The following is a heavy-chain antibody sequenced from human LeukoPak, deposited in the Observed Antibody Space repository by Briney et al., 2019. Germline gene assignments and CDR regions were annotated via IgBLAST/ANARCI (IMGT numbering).Heavy chain of an antibody. J-gene: IGHJ5*02. D-gene: IGHD2-2*02. V-gene: IGHV3-48*03. CDR2: ISSSGSNI. Sequence: GGSLRLSCAASVFAVSSYAMSWVRQAPGKGLEWVSYISSSGSNIYYADSVMGRFTISRANAKNSLYLHMNSLRAKATAVYYCSRVGCSSTSCYTTNWFAPWSQGTLVTVYS. CDR1: VFAVSSYA. CDR3: SRVGCSSTSCYTTNWFAP.